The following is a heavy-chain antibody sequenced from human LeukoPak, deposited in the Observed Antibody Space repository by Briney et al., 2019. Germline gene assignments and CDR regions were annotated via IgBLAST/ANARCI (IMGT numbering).Heavy chain of an antibody. D-gene: IGHD6-13*01. J-gene: IGHJ5*02. CDR2: IWYDGSDK. CDR1: GFTFSSYG. CDR3: AKALRIQSAGTDNWFDP. V-gene: IGHV3-33*06. Sequence: PGGSLRLSCAASGFTFSSYGMHWVRQAPDKGLEWVAVIWYDGSDKYYADSVKGRFTISRDNSKNTLYLQMNSLRAEDAAVYYCAKALRIQSAGTDNWFDPWGQGTLVTVSS.